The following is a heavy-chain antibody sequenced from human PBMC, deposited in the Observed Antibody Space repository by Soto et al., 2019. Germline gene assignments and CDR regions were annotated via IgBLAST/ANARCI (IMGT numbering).Heavy chain of an antibody. V-gene: IGHV3-23*01. Sequence: EVQLLESGGDLVQPGESLRLSCVASGLTLTTSVMSWVRQAPGKGLQWVSSISGGGTTYYAASVKGRFTISRDNSRNTLFLQMSSLRAEDTAVYYCASFLLGHAREAFEIWGQGTLVTVPS. CDR3: ASFLLGHAREAFEI. D-gene: IGHD2-8*01. J-gene: IGHJ3*02. CDR2: ISGGGTT. CDR1: GLTLTTSV.